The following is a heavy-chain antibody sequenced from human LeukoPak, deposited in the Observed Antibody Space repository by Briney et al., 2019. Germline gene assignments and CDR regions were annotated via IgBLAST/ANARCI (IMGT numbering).Heavy chain of an antibody. CDR2: INQDGSEK. CDR3: ARVGMSLGDAFDI. Sequence: PGGSLRLSCAASGFTFSSYWMSWVRQAPGKGLEWVANINQDGSEKYYVDSVKGRFTISRDNAKNSLYLQMNSLRAEDTAVYYCARVGMSLGDAFDIWGQGKMVTVSS. CDR1: GFTFSSYW. V-gene: IGHV3-7*01. J-gene: IGHJ3*02.